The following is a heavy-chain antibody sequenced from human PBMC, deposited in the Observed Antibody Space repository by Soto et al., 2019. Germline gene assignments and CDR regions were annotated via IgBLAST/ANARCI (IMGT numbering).Heavy chain of an antibody. CDR2: ISYSGNT. CDR3: ARRGARIAATGLSSGFDP. CDR1: GGSISDTNYY. J-gene: IGHJ5*02. Sequence: KPSETLSLTCAVSGGSISDTNYYWGWIRQPPGKGLEWIGSISYSGNTYYSPSLRSRVTMSVDTSKNQFSLELSSVTAADTAVYYCARRGARIAATGLSSGFDPWGQGTLVTVSS. D-gene: IGHD6-13*01. V-gene: IGHV4-39*01.